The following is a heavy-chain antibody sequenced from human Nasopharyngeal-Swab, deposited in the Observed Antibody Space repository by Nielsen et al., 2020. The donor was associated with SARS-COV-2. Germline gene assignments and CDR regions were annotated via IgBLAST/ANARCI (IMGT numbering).Heavy chain of an antibody. J-gene: IGHJ6*02. Sequence: WVRQAPGQGLEWMGIINPSGGSTSYAQKFQGRVTMTRDMSTSTAYMELSSLRSEDTAVYYCAADWFRLRFLEWLPGGYGMDVWGQGTTVTVSS. D-gene: IGHD3-3*01. V-gene: IGHV1-46*01. CDR2: INPSGGST. CDR3: AADWFRLRFLEWLPGGYGMDV.